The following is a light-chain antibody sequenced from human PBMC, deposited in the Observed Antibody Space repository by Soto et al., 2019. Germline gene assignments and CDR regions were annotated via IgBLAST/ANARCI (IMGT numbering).Light chain of an antibody. CDR3: TSFTSIHTYV. CDR2: EVT. CDR1: SNDVGGYNF. J-gene: IGLJ1*01. Sequence: ALTQPASVSGSPGQSITISCTGTSNDVGGYNFVSWYQQHPDKAPRLMIYEVTNRPSGVSDRFSGSKSGNTASLTISGLQAEDEADYYCTSFTSIHTYVFGTGTKLTVL. V-gene: IGLV2-14*01.